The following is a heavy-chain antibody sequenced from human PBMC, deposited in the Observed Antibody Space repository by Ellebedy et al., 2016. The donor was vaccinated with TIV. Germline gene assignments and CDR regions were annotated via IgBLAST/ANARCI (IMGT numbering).Heavy chain of an antibody. CDR2: ISYDGIYK. CDR3: ASGASRWLQLRYYFDY. CDR1: GFTFSGSA. V-gene: IGHV3-30*04. Sequence: GGSLRLSCAASGFTFSGSAMHWVRQAPGKGLEWVAVISYDGIYKYYAEPVKGRFTISRDNSKNTLYLQMNSLKAEDTAVYSCASGASRWLQLRYYFDYWGQGTRVTVSS. J-gene: IGHJ4*02. D-gene: IGHD5-24*01.